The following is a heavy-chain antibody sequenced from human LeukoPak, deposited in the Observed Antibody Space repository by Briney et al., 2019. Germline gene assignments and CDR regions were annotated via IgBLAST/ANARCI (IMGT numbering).Heavy chain of an antibody. J-gene: IGHJ3*02. CDR3: AGASYYYDSSGYYSHAFDI. D-gene: IGHD3-22*01. Sequence: SETLSVTCTVSGGSISSSTYNWVWIRQPPGKGLEWIGSSYYSGSTYYNPSLKSRVTISVDTSKNQFSLKLSSVTAADTAVYYCAGASYYYDSSGYYSHAFDIWGQGTMVTVSS. V-gene: IGHV4-39*07. CDR1: GGSISSSTYN. CDR2: SYYSGST.